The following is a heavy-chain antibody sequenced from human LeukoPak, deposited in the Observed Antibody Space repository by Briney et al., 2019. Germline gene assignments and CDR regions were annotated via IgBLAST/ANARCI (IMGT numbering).Heavy chain of an antibody. CDR1: GGSISSYY. J-gene: IGHJ5*02. CDR3: ATGAGGWFDP. V-gene: IGHV4-59*01. Sequence: SETLSLTCTVSGGSISSYYCNWIRQPPGKRLEWIGYIYYIGSTNYNPSLKSRVTISVETSKNQFSLKLNSVTAADTAVYYCATGAGGWFDPWGQGTLVTVSS. CDR2: IYYIGST.